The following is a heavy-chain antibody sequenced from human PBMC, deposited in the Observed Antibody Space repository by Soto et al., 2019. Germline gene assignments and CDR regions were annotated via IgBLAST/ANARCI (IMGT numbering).Heavy chain of an antibody. CDR3: AIESRFLEWLSLNWFDP. CDR2: ISSSSSTI. D-gene: IGHD3-3*01. J-gene: IGHJ5*02. V-gene: IGHV3-48*02. Sequence: EVQLVESGGGLVQPGGSLRLSCAASGFTFSSYSMNWVRQAPGKGLEWVSYISSSSSTIYYADSVKGQFTISRDNANNSLYLQMNSLRDEDTAVYYCAIESRFLEWLSLNWFDPWGQGTQVTVSS. CDR1: GFTFSSYS.